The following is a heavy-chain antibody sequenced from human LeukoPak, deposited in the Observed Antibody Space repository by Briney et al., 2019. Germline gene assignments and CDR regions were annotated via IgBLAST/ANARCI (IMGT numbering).Heavy chain of an antibody. J-gene: IGHJ5*02. V-gene: IGHV4-59*08. CDR2: IYYSGST. CDR1: GGSISSYY. Sequence: SETLSLTCTVSGGSISSYYWSWIRQPPGKGLEWIGYIYYSGSTNYNPSLKSRVTISVDTSKNQFSLKLSSVTAADTAVYYCVGGGYYSNWFDPWGQGTLVTVSS. D-gene: IGHD3-22*01. CDR3: VGGGYYSNWFDP.